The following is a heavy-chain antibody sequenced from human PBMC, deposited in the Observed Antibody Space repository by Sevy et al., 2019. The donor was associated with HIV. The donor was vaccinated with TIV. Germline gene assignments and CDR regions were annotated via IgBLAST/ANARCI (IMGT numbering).Heavy chain of an antibody. V-gene: IGHV3-9*01. CDR2: ISWNSGSI. CDR3: SKDILEGIAAAGTSYFDY. Sequence: GGSLRLSCAASGFTFDDYAMHWVRQAPGKGLEWVSGISWNSGSIGYADSVKGRFTISRDNAKNSLYLQMNSLRAEDTALYYCSKDILEGIAAAGTSYFDYWGQGTLVTVSS. D-gene: IGHD6-13*01. CDR1: GFTFDDYA. J-gene: IGHJ4*02.